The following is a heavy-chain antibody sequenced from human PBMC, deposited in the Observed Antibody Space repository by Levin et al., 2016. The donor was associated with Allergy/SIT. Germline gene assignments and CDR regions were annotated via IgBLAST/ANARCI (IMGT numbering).Heavy chain of an antibody. Sequence: ASVKVSCKTSGYTFSDFGITWVRQAPGRGLEWMGRISAYSGETTSTEHFQERVTMTTDTYTNTAYLELRSLTSDDTAVYFCARWFPGRGLLKPLDHWGQGTQVTVSS. CDR3: ARWFPGRGLLKPLDH. CDR1: GYTFSDFG. V-gene: IGHV1-18*01. D-gene: IGHD3-22*01. J-gene: IGHJ4*02. CDR2: ISAYSGET.